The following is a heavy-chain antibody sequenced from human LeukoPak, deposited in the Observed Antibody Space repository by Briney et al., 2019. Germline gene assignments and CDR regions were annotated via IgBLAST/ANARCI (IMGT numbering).Heavy chain of an antibody. Sequence: PGGSLRLSCAGSGFTFSSYEMNWVRQAPGKGLEWVSYISTSSSTIYYADSVKGRFTISRDNARNSLYLQMNSLRPDDTAVYYCAKERGYYDNSGYLIWGQGTLVTVSS. V-gene: IGHV3-48*03. CDR2: ISTSSSTI. CDR1: GFTFSSYE. J-gene: IGHJ4*02. D-gene: IGHD3-22*01. CDR3: AKERGYYDNSGYLI.